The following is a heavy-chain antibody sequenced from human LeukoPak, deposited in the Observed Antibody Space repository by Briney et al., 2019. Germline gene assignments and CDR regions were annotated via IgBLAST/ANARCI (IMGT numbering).Heavy chain of an antibody. D-gene: IGHD3-16*01. CDR1: GFTFSIYA. Sequence: GGSLRLSCAASGFTFSIYAMSWVRQAPGKGLEWVSAISGSGGSTYYADSVKGRFTISRDNSKNTPYLQTNSLRAEDTAVYCCAKKLLMDYWGQGTLVTVSS. J-gene: IGHJ4*02. V-gene: IGHV3-23*01. CDR2: ISGSGGST. CDR3: AKKLLMDY.